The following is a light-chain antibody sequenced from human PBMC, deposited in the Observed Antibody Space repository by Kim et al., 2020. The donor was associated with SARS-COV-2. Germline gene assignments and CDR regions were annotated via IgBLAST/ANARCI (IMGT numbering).Light chain of an antibody. CDR2: ANS. CDR1: TSNIGTGHH. V-gene: IGLV1-40*01. J-gene: IGLJ2*01. CDR3: QSYDSSLSAVV. Sequence: QSVLTQPPSVSGAPGQRVTISCTGSTSNIGTGHHVHWYQQLPGTAPKLFIYANSNRPSGVPDRFSGSKSGTSASLAITGLQAEDEADYYCQSYDSSLSAVVFGGGTKLTVL.